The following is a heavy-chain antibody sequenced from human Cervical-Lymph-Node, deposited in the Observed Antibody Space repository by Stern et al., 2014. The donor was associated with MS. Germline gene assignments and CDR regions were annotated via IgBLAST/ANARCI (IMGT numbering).Heavy chain of an antibody. Sequence: VQLVQSGSELKKPGASIRISCKSSGYTFINYPINWVRQAPGQGLEWMGVIKTNTWNPTYAQGITVRFTLSLDDSFNTTYLQLSSLKAEDTAVYFCARGAVGFRYWGQGTLVTVSS. J-gene: IGHJ4*02. V-gene: IGHV7-4-1*02. CDR3: ARGAVGFRY. CDR2: IKTNTWNP. D-gene: IGHD1-26*01. CDR1: GYTFINYP.